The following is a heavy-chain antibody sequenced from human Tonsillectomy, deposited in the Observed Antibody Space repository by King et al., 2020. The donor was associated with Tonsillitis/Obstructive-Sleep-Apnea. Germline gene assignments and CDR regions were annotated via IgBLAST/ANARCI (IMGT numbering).Heavy chain of an antibody. CDR3: ARGGNCSGGSCYASEFDY. J-gene: IGHJ4*02. CDR1: GGSFSGYS. Sequence: VQLQQWGAGLLKPSETLSLTCAVYGGSFSGYSWNWIRQPPGKGLEWIGEINHSGSTNYNPFLKSRVTISVDTSKNHFSLKLSSVTAADTAVYYCARGGNCSGGSCYASEFDYWGQGTLVTVSS. V-gene: IGHV4-34*01. CDR2: INHSGST. D-gene: IGHD2-15*01.